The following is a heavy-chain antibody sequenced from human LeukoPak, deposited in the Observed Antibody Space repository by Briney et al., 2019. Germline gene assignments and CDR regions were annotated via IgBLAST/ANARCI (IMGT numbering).Heavy chain of an antibody. D-gene: IGHD6-19*01. J-gene: IGHJ4*01. CDR3: AKGIYSSGWSYFDY. CDR1: GFTFSNSA. V-gene: IGHV3-23*01. Sequence: GGSLRLSCAASGFTFSNSALSWVRQAPGKGLEWVSTLSGSGITTYYADSVKGRFTISRDNSKSTLYLQMNSLRAEDTAVYYCAKGIYSSGWSYFDYWGHGTLVTVSS. CDR2: LSGSGITT.